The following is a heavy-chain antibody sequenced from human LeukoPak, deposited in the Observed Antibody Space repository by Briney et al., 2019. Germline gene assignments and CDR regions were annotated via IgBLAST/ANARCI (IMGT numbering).Heavy chain of an antibody. CDR2: ISYDGSNK. V-gene: IGHV3-30*18. D-gene: IGHD6-13*01. J-gene: IGHJ4*02. CDR1: GFTFSSYG. CDR3: AKDIWSGAAAGIGDY. Sequence: PGRSLRLSCAASGFTFSSYGIHWVRQAPGRGLEWVAIISYDGSNKYYADSVKGRFTISRDSSKNTLYLQMNSLRAEDTAVYYCAKDIWSGAAAGIGDYWGQGTLVTVSS.